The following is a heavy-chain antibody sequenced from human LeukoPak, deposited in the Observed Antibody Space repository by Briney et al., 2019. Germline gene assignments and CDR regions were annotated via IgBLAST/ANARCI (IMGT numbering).Heavy chain of an antibody. V-gene: IGHV4-39*07. J-gene: IGHJ4*02. Sequence: PSETLSLTCTVSGGSISSSSYYWGWIRQPPGKGLEWIGSIYYSGSTYYNLSLKSRVTISVDTSKNQFSLKLSSVTAADTAMYFCASRPVTGALRWGQGTLVTVSS. CDR1: GGSISSSSYY. CDR2: IYYSGST. D-gene: IGHD1-14*01. CDR3: ASRPVTGALR.